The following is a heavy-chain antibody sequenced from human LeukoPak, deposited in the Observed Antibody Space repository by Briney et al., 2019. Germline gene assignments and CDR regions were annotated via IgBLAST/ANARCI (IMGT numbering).Heavy chain of an antibody. D-gene: IGHD3-3*01. Sequence: SETLSLTCTVSGGSISSGGYYWSWIRQPPGKGLEWIGYIYHSGSTYYNPSLKSRVTISVDRSKNQFSLKLSSVTAADTAVYYCARHGGEIFGVVIPNWFDPWGQGTLVTVSS. CDR2: IYHSGST. CDR3: ARHGGEIFGVVIPNWFDP. J-gene: IGHJ5*02. V-gene: IGHV4-30-2*01. CDR1: GGSISSGGYY.